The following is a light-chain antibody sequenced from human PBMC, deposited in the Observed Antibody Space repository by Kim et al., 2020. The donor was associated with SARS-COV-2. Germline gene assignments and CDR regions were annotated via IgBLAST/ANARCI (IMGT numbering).Light chain of an antibody. J-gene: IGKJ1*01. CDR3: QQYGSSPRT. CDR1: QSVSSSY. Sequence: SPSERATLSCRASQSVSSSYLAWYQKKPGQAPRLLIYGASSRATGIPDRFSGSGSGTDFTLTISRLEPEDFAVYYCQQYGSSPRTFGQGTKVEIK. CDR2: GAS. V-gene: IGKV3-20*01.